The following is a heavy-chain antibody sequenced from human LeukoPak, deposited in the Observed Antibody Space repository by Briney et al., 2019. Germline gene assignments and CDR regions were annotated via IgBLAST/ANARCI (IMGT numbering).Heavy chain of an antibody. J-gene: IGHJ4*02. D-gene: IGHD3-22*01. V-gene: IGHV1-18*01. CDR3: ARDQARAMIVVDSADY. Sequence: GASVKVSCKASGYTFTSYGISWVRQAPGQGLEWMGWISAYNGNTNYAQKLQGRVTMTTDTSTSTAYMELRSPRSDDTAVYYCARDQARAMIVVDSADYWGQGTLVTVSS. CDR1: GYTFTSYG. CDR2: ISAYNGNT.